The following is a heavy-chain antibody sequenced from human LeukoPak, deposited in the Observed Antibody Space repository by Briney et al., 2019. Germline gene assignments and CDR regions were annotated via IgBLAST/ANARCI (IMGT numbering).Heavy chain of an antibody. V-gene: IGHV3-23*01. Sequence: GGSLRLSCAASGFTFSSYVMSWVRQAPGKGLEWVSAISGSDGSTYYADSVKGRFTISRDNSKNTLYLQMNSLRAEDTAVYYCAKDLTNYGDYVPGHGYFDLWGRGTLVTVSS. J-gene: IGHJ2*01. CDR2: ISGSDGST. CDR3: AKDLTNYGDYVPGHGYFDL. CDR1: GFTFSSYV. D-gene: IGHD4-17*01.